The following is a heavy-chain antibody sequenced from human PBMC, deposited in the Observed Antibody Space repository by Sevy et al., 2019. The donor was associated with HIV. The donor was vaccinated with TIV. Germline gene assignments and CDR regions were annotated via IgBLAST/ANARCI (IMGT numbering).Heavy chain of an antibody. Sequence: GGSLRLSCVASGFTFSSYWMSWVRQAPGKGLEWVANIKQDGSEKYYVDSVKGRFTISRDNPKNSLYLQMNSLRAEDTAVYYCARADSSNTGYYYGMDVWGQGTTVTVSS. CDR2: IKQDGSEK. V-gene: IGHV3-7*04. J-gene: IGHJ6*02. D-gene: IGHD6-13*01. CDR3: ARADSSNTGYYYGMDV. CDR1: GFTFSSYW.